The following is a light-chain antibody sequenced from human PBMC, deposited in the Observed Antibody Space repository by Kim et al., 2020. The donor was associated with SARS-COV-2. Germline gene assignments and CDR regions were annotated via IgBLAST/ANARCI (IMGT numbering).Light chain of an antibody. CDR2: GKN. CDR1: SLRTYY. J-gene: IGLJ2*01. V-gene: IGLV3-19*01. CDR3: NSRDNNDNVL. Sequence: SSELTQDPAVSVALGQTVRITCQGDSLRTYYTTWFQQKPGQAPIVVFYGKNNRPSGIPDRFSGSSSGNTASLTITATRAGDEADYYCNSRDNNDNVLFGGGTRLTVL.